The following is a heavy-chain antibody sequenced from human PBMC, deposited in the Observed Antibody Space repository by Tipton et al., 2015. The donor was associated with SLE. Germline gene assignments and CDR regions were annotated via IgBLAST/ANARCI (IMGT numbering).Heavy chain of an antibody. CDR1: GGSISSGGLF. D-gene: IGHD1-26*01. CDR2: IYYVGKT. Sequence: LRLSCTVSGGSISSGGLFWSWVRQHPGKGLEWIGYIYYVGKTYYTPSLTSRVSMSVDTSENQFSLRLSSVTAADTAVYYCARGSRVEEDLDYWGPGTLVTVSS. V-gene: IGHV4-31*02. CDR3: ARGSRVEEDLDY. J-gene: IGHJ4*02.